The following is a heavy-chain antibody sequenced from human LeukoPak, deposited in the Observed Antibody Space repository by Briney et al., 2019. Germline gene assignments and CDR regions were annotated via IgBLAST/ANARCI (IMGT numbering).Heavy chain of an antibody. CDR2: MNPNSGNT. D-gene: IGHD6-13*01. CDR3: ARYSGDSSSCDY. Sequence: ASVKVSCKASGYTFTSYDINWVRQATGQGLEWMGWMNPNSGNTGYAQKFRGRVTMTRNTSISTAYMELSSLRSEDTAVYYCARYSGDSSSCDYWGQGTLVTVSS. V-gene: IGHV1-8*01. CDR1: GYTFTSYD. J-gene: IGHJ4*02.